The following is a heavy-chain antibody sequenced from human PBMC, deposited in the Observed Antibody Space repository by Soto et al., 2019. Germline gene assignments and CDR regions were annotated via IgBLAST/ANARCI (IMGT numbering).Heavy chain of an antibody. V-gene: IGHV3-73*01. J-gene: IGHJ6*03. Sequence: EVQLVESGGGLVQPGGSLKLSCAASGFTFSGSAMHWVRQASGKGLEWVGRIRSKANSYATAYAASVTGRFTISRDDSKNTAYLQMNSLKTEDTAVYYCTRHPSDCSSTSCYLYYYYMDVWGKGTTVTVSS. CDR1: GFTFSGSA. CDR3: TRHPSDCSSTSCYLYYYYMDV. D-gene: IGHD2-2*01. CDR2: IRSKANSYAT.